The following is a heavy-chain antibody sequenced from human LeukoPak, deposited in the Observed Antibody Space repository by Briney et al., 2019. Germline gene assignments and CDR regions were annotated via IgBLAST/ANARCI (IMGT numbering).Heavy chain of an antibody. CDR1: GFTFSSYW. D-gene: IGHD3-22*01. Sequence: GGSLRLSCAASGFTFSSYWMSWVRQAPGKGLEWVANIKQGGSEKYYVDSVKGRFTISRDNAKNSLYLQMNSLRAEDTAVYYCARQPTYYYDSSGYYYYFDYWGQGTLVTVSS. J-gene: IGHJ4*02. V-gene: IGHV3-7*01. CDR3: ARQPTYYYDSSGYYYYFDY. CDR2: IKQGGSEK.